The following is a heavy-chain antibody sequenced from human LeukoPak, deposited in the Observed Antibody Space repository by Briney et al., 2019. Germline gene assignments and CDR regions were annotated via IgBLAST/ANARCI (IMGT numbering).Heavy chain of an antibody. J-gene: IGHJ5*02. CDR3: VRGGGPHH. CDR1: EFTFNTYG. V-gene: IGHV3-53*01. CDR2: IYSGGST. Sequence: PGESLRLSCAASEFTFNTYGMNWVRQAPGKGLEWVSVIYSGGSTYYADSVKGRFTISRDNSKNTLYLQMNSLRAEDTAVYYCVRGGGPHHWGQGTLVAVSS. D-gene: IGHD2-15*01.